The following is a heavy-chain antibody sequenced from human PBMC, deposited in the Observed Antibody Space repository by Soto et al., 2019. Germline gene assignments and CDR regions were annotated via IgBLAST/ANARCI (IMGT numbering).Heavy chain of an antibody. CDR3: ARVHCSAGTCLDGLDF. J-gene: IGHJ6*02. Sequence: SQTLSLTCVISGDSVSSNGACWNWIRQSPSRGLQWLGRIYYRSKWFHDYAASVESRMAINPDTSRNQFSLQLNYVTPEDTAVYYCARVHCSAGTCLDGLDFWGQGTTITVSS. CDR1: GDSVSSNGAC. V-gene: IGHV6-1*01. D-gene: IGHD2-15*01. CDR2: IYYRSKWFH.